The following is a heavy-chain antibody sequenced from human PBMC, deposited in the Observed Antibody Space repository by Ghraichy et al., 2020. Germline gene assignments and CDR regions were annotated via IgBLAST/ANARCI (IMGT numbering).Heavy chain of an antibody. J-gene: IGHJ5*02. D-gene: IGHD2-15*01. V-gene: IGHV3-53*01. Sequence: GGSLRLSCAASGFTVSSNYMSWVRQAPGKGLEWVSVIYSGGGTYYADSGKGRLTISRDNSKNTLYLQMNSLSAEDTAVYYCAREPSLGGRYCSGGSCRTRWFDPWGQGTLVTVSS. CDR1: GFTVSSNY. CDR2: IYSGGGT. CDR3: AREPSLGGRYCSGGSCRTRWFDP.